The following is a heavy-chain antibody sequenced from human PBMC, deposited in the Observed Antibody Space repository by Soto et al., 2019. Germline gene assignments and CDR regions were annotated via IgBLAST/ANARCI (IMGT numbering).Heavy chain of an antibody. CDR1: GGSISSINW. D-gene: IGHD3-10*01. CDR2: IYHSGST. V-gene: IGHV4-4*02. CDR3: ARLGPYGSESYSFRYNWFDP. Sequence: SETLSLTCAVSGGSISSINWWSWVRQPPGKGLEWIGEIYHSGSTNYNPSLKSRFTISRDNSKNTVYLQMNSLRGEDTAMYYCARLGPYGSESYSFRYNWFDPWGQGTQVTVSS. J-gene: IGHJ5*02.